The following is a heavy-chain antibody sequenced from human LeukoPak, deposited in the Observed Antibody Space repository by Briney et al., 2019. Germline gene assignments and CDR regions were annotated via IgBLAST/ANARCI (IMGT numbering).Heavy chain of an antibody. CDR1: GFTFSSYA. V-gene: IGHV3-23*01. D-gene: IGHD2-2*01. Sequence: SGGSLRLSCAASGFTFSSYAMSWVRQAPGKGLEWVSGISGSGGSTYYADSVKGRFTISRDNSKNTLYLQMNSLRAEDTAVYYCAKWLGPYCSSTSCSPGGVYWGQGTLVTVSS. J-gene: IGHJ4*02. CDR2: ISGSGGST. CDR3: AKWLGPYCSSTSCSPGGVY.